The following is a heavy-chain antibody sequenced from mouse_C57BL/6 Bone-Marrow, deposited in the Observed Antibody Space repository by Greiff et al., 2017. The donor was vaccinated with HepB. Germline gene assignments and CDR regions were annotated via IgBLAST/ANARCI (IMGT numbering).Heavy chain of an antibody. CDR1: GFSFNTYA. D-gene: IGHD1-1*01. CDR2: IRSKSNNYAT. CDR3: VRSYGSSYGFAY. J-gene: IGHJ3*01. Sequence: VQLKESGGGLVQPKGSLKLSCAASGFSFNTYAMNWVRQAPGKGLEWVARIRSKSNNYATYYADSVKDRFTISRDDSESMLYLQMNNLKTEDTAMYYCVRSYGSSYGFAYWGQGTLVTVSA. V-gene: IGHV10-1*01.